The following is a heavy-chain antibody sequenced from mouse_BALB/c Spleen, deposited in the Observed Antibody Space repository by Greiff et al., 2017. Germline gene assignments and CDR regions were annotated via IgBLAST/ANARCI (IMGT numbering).Heavy chain of an antibody. Sequence: VQLVESGAELVRPGTSVKVSCKASGYAFTNYLIEWVKQRPGQGLEWIGVINPGSGGTNYNEKFKGKATLTADKSSSTAYMQLSSLTSDDSAVYFCASKQDYAMDYWGQGTSVTVSS. J-gene: IGHJ4*01. CDR3: ASKQDYAMDY. CDR2: INPGSGGT. V-gene: IGHV1-54*01. CDR1: GYAFTNYL.